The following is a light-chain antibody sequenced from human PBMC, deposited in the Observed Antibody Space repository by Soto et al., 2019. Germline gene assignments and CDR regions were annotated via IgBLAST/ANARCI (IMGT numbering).Light chain of an antibody. V-gene: IGLV2-8*01. CDR3: ASYAGGKNFYV. J-gene: IGLJ1*01. CDR2: EVT. Sequence: QAVVTQPASVSGSPGQSITVSCTGTSSDVGGYNSVSWYQQHPGKTPKLIIYEVTKRPSGVPDRFSGSKSGNTASLTVSGLQAEDEADYHCASYAGGKNFYVFGTGTKLTVL. CDR1: SSDVGGYNS.